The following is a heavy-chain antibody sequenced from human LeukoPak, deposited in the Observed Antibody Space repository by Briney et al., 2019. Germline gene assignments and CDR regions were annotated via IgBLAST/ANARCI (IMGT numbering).Heavy chain of an antibody. CDR3: ARRAGEYSHPYDY. J-gene: IGHJ4*02. D-gene: IGHD2-15*01. CDR2: IYSGGNT. CDR1: GFTVSSNS. Sequence: GGSLRLSCTVSGFTVSSNSWSWVRQAPGKGLEWVSFIYSGGNTHYSDSVKGRFTISRDSSKNTLYLQMNSLRAEDTAIYYCARRAGEYSHPYDYWGQGTLVTVSS. V-gene: IGHV3-53*01.